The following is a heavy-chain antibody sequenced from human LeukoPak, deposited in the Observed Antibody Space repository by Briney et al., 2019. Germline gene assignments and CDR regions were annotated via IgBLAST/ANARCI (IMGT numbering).Heavy chain of an antibody. V-gene: IGHV5-51*01. CDR2: IYPGDSET. Sequence: GESLKISCKGSGYIFTNYWIGWVRQMPGKGLEWMGIIYPGDSETKYSPSFQGQVTISADKSISTAYLQWSSLKASDTAMYYCARHDEDYDILSRWGQGTLVTVSS. CDR1: GYIFTNYW. J-gene: IGHJ4*02. D-gene: IGHD3-9*01. CDR3: ARHDEDYDILSR.